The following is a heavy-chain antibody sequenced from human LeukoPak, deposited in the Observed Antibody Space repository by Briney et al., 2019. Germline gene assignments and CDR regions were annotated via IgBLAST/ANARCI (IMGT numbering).Heavy chain of an antibody. CDR2: IVVGSGNT. Sequence: ASVRVSSKASGFTFTTSAVQWVRQARGQGLEWIEWIVVGSGNTNYAQKFQERVTITRDMSTSTAYMELSSLRSEDTAVYFCAAGSGWYRFDYWGQGTLVTVSS. D-gene: IGHD6-19*01. J-gene: IGHJ4*02. CDR3: AAGSGWYRFDY. V-gene: IGHV1-58*01. CDR1: GFTFTTSA.